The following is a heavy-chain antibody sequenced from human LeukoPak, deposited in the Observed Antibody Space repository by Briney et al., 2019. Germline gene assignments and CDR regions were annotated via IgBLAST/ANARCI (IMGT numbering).Heavy chain of an antibody. V-gene: IGHV4-30-4*08. Sequence: SETLSLTCTVSGGSISSGDYYWSWLRQPPGKGLEWIGYIYYSGSTYYNPSLKSRVTISVDTSKNQFSLKLSSVTAADTAVYYCAREYSGGPSGYDYYYYYYMDVWGKGTTVTVSS. D-gene: IGHD3-3*01. CDR3: AREYSGGPSGYDYYYYYYMDV. J-gene: IGHJ6*03. CDR1: GGSISSGDYY. CDR2: IYYSGST.